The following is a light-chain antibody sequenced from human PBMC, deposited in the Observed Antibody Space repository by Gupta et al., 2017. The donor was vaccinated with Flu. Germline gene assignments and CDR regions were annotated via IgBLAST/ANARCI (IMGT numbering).Light chain of an antibody. V-gene: IGLV2-8*01. CDR1: SIDVCGYNY. CDR2: SVM. Sequence: SIDVCGYNYGSWYQHHPGKVPKLIIYSVMERPSGVPARFSGSKSGNTASLTVSGLQAEDEADYFCSSYGGSDNLCVFGGGTKLTVL. CDR3: SSYGGSDNLCV. J-gene: IGLJ3*02.